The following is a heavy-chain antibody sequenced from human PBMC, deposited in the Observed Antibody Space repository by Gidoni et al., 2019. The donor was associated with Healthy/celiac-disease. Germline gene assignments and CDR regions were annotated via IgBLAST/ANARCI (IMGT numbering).Heavy chain of an antibody. CDR1: GGTFSSYA. CDR2: IIPIFGTA. J-gene: IGHJ4*02. V-gene: IGHV1-69*06. CDR3: ARGRDGYNYVRYYFDY. D-gene: IGHD5-12*01. Sequence: QVQLVQSGAEVKKPGSSVKVYCTASGGTFSSYAIRWVRQAPGQGLEWMGGIIPIFGTANYAQKFQGRVTITSDKSTSTAYMELSSLRSEDTAVYYCARGRDGYNYVRYYFDYWGQGTLVTVSS.